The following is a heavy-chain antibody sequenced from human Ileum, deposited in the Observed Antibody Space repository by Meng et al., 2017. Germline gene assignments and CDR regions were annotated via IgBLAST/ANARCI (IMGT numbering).Heavy chain of an antibody. J-gene: IGHJ4*02. D-gene: IGHD3-3*01. V-gene: IGHV6-1*01. CDR2: TYYRSKWYS. CDR1: GGSVSSNIAA. Sequence: QVALLQVGPGLLKPSQALSLTCAVSGGSVSSNIAAWNWIRQSPLRGLEWLGRTYYRSKWYSEYAVSVKSRITITPDTSKNQFSLQMNSVTPEDTAVYYCASGSGSLDYWGPGTLVTVSS. CDR3: ASGSGSLDY.